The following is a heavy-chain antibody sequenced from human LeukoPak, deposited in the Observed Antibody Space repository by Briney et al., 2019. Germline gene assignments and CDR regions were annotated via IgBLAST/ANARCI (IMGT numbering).Heavy chain of an antibody. CDR2: IYYSGST. CDR3: ARSARSGWFDP. Sequence: SETLSLTCTVSGGSISSYYWSWIRQPPGKGLEWIGYIYYSGSTNYNPSLKSRVTISVDTSKNKFSLKLSSVTAADTAVYYCARSARSGWFDPWGQGTLVTVSS. J-gene: IGHJ5*02. CDR1: GGSISSYY. D-gene: IGHD3-3*01. V-gene: IGHV4-59*01.